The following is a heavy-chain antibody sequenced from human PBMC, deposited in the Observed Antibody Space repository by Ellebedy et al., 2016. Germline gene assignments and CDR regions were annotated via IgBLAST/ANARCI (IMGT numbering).Heavy chain of an antibody. CDR2: ISWNSGSI. CDR1: GFTFDDYA. V-gene: IGHV3-9*01. Sequence: SLKISXAASGFTFDDYAMHWVRQAPGKGLEWVSGISWNSGSIGYADSVKGRFTISRDNAKNSLYLQMNSLRAEDTALYYCAASNPTYNWNHYSQPLDAFDIWGQGTMVTVSS. J-gene: IGHJ3*02. CDR3: AASNPTYNWNHYSQPLDAFDI. D-gene: IGHD1-14*01.